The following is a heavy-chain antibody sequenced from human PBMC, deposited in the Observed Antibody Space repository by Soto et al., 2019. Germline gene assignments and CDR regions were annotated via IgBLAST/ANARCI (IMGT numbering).Heavy chain of an antibody. J-gene: IGHJ4*02. D-gene: IGHD3-16*01. CDR3: AREGEGRTAYFDY. CDR1: GFTFSTYF. V-gene: IGHV3-21*01. Sequence: EVQLVESGGGLDEPGGSLRLSCAASGFTFSTYFMNWVRQAPGKGLEWVSSIIDSGNYMYYADSVKGRFIISRDNARNSLYLQMNSLTTEDTAVYYCAREGEGRTAYFDYWGQGALVTVSS. CDR2: IIDSGNYM.